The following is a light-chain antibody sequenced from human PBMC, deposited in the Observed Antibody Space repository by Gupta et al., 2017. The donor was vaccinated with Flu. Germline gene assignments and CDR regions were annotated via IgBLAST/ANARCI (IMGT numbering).Light chain of an antibody. CDR3: QSYDRSLNGWV. V-gene: IGLV1-40*01. CDR2: ANK. Sequence: QPVLTHPPSVSGAPGQNVTIPCTGGSSNIGSPADVHWPQHLAGTAHKLLICANKNRPSGVPERFSGSKAGSSASLAITGLQTEDEADYYCQSYDRSLNGWVFGGGTKLTVL. CDR1: SSNIGSPAD. J-gene: IGLJ3*02.